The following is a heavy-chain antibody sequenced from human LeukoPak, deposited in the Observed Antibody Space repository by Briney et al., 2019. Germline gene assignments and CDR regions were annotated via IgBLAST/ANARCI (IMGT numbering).Heavy chain of an antibody. CDR3: ARETTVTFSSDY. Sequence: ASVKVSCKASGYTFTGYYMHWVRQAPGQGLEWMGWINPNSGGTNYAQKFQGRVTMTRDTSISTAYMELSRLRSDDTAVYYCARETTVTFSSDYWGQGTLVTVSS. D-gene: IGHD4-17*01. CDR1: GYTFTGYY. V-gene: IGHV1-2*02. J-gene: IGHJ4*02. CDR2: INPNSGGT.